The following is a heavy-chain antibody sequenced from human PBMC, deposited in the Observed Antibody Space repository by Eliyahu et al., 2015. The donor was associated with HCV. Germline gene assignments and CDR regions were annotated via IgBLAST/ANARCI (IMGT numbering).Heavy chain of an antibody. D-gene: IGHD6-13*01. CDR2: ISGSGGNT. Sequence: EVQLLESGGGLVQPGGSLRLSCAASGFTFSSFAMTWVRQAPGKGLEWVXYISGSGGNTYDADSVKGRFTISRDNSKNTLYLQMNSLRAEDTAVYYCAKDLHSTYSRYYGLDVWGQGTTVTVSS. CDR3: AKDLHSTYSRYYGLDV. V-gene: IGHV3-23*01. J-gene: IGHJ6*02. CDR1: GFTFSSFA.